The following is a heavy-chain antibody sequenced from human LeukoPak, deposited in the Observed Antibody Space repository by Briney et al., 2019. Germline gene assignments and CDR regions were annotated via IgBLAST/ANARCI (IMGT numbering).Heavy chain of an antibody. CDR3: ARQMQSLGNFDS. CDR2: LGIAGDT. J-gene: IGHJ4*02. Sequence: PGGSLRLSCAASGFTVSSYAMHWVRQPIGKGLEWVSALGIAGDTFYPGSVKGRFTISRENARNSLYLQMNSLRAEDTAMYYCARQMQSLGNFDSWGQGTLATVSS. D-gene: IGHD1-26*01. V-gene: IGHV3-13*01. CDR1: GFTVSSYA.